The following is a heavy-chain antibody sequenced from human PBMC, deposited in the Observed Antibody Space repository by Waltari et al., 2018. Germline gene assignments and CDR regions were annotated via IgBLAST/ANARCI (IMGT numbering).Heavy chain of an antibody. CDR3: AKITYYDSSGYSDAFDI. CDR2: IWYDGSNK. J-gene: IGHJ3*02. V-gene: IGHV3-33*06. D-gene: IGHD3-22*01. CDR1: GFTLSSYG. Sequence: QVQLVESGGGVVQPGRSLRLSCAASGFTLSSYGMHWVRQAQGKGLEWVAVIWYDGSNKYYADAVKGRVTISRDNSKNTLYLQMNSLRAEDTAMYYCAKITYYDSSGYSDAFDIWGQGTMVTVSS.